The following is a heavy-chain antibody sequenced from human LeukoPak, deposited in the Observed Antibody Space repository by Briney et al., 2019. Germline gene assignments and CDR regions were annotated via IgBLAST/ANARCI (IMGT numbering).Heavy chain of an antibody. CDR1: GFTFSSYP. CDR3: ASRHYDFGYY. Sequence: PGGSLRLSCAASGFTFSSYPMHWVRQAPGKGLEWVAVISYDGSDKYYADSVKGRFTISSDNSKNTLYLQMNSLRAEDTAVYYCASRHYDFGYYWGQGTLVTVSS. J-gene: IGHJ4*02. CDR2: ISYDGSDK. V-gene: IGHV3-30*04. D-gene: IGHD4-17*01.